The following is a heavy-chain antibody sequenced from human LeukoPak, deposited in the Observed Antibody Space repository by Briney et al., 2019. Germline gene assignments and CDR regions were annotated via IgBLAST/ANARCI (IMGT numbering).Heavy chain of an antibody. Sequence: PGGPLRLSCAASGFTFSRYWMSWVRQAPGKGLEWVANINQDGGDKYHADSVKGRFTISRDNAKNSLYLQMNSLRAEDTAVYYCARDHDGKDYWGQGTLVTVSS. J-gene: IGHJ4*02. CDR3: ARDHDGKDY. CDR2: INQDGGDK. CDR1: GFTFSRYW. V-gene: IGHV3-7*01.